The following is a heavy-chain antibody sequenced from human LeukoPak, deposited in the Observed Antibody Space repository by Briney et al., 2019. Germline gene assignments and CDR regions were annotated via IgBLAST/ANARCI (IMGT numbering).Heavy chain of an antibody. CDR3: ARGWKLGQQNWFDP. Sequence: ASVKVSCKASGGTFSSYAISWVRQAPGQGLEWMGGIIPIFGTANYAQKFQGRVTITTDESTSTAYMELSSLRSEDTAVYYCARGWKLGQQNWFDPWGQGTLVTVSS. D-gene: IGHD2-15*01. V-gene: IGHV1-69*05. CDR1: GGTFSSYA. CDR2: IIPIFGTA. J-gene: IGHJ5*02.